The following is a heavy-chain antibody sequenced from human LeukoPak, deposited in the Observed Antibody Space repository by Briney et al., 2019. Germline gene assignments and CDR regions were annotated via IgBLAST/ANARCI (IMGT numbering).Heavy chain of an antibody. CDR3: ARDSGGYDY. V-gene: IGHV3-7*01. Sequence: GGXXXLSCSASGITFSRNWMSWVRQAPGKGLEWVANINEDGSEPYYVDSVKGGFTISRDNAKSLLYLQLNSLRAEDTAVYYCARDSGGYDYWGQGTLVTVSS. CDR1: GITFSRNW. CDR2: INEDGSEP. D-gene: IGHD2-15*01. J-gene: IGHJ4*02.